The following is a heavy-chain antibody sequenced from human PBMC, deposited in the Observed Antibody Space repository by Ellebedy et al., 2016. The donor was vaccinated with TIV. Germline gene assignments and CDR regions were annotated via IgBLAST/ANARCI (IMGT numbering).Heavy chain of an antibody. CDR1: GFTFNSFA. D-gene: IGHD1-26*01. CDR3: AKDRIVGARKFDD. CDR2: ISNIGEST. J-gene: IGHJ4*02. Sequence: GESLKISCVASGFTFNSFAMSWVRQAPGKGLEWVSTISNIGESTNNADSGKGRFTISRDNSKNTLYLQMNGLRAEDTAVYYWAKDRIVGARKFDDWGQGTLVTVSS. V-gene: IGHV3-23*01.